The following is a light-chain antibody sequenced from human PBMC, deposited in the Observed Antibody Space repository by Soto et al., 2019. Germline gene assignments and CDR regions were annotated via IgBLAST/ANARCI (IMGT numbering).Light chain of an antibody. Sequence: AIQMTQSPSTMSGSVGHRVTITCRASQGIRNDLGWFQQRPGKAPKLLIYAASSLQSGVPSRFSVSGSGTDFTLTISRLKTEDFATYYCQQANNFTWTFCQGTKVDIK. J-gene: IGKJ1*01. CDR2: AAS. V-gene: IGKV1-6*01. CDR1: QGIRND. CDR3: QQANNFTWT.